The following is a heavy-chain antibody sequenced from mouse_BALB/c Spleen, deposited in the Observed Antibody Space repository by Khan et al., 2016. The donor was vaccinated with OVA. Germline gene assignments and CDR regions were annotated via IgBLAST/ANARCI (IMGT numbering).Heavy chain of an antibody. Sequence: EVQLQESGPGLVKPSQSLSLTCSVTAYSITSGYRWNWIRQFPGNKLEWMGYISYDGTNNYNPSLKNRISITRDTPKNQFFLKLNSVTTEDTATYYCARGGAVVPYWYFDVWGAGTTVTVSS. D-gene: IGHD1-1*01. V-gene: IGHV3-6*02. CDR1: AYSITSGYR. CDR3: ARGGAVVPYWYFDV. CDR2: ISYDGTN. J-gene: IGHJ1*01.